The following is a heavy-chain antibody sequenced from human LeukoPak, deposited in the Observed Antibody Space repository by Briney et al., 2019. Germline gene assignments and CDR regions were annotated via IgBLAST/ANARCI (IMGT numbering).Heavy chain of an antibody. J-gene: IGHJ3*01. Sequence: GGSLRLSCAASGFTFSSYSMNWVRQAPGKGLEWVSDISGSGSTAFFADSVKGRFTISRDNSKNTLYLQMSSLRAEDTAVYYCAKEGRYGSGSYGAFDVWGQGTMVTVSS. CDR3: AKEGRYGSGSYGAFDV. CDR1: GFTFSSYS. CDR2: ISGSGSTA. D-gene: IGHD3-10*01. V-gene: IGHV3-23*01.